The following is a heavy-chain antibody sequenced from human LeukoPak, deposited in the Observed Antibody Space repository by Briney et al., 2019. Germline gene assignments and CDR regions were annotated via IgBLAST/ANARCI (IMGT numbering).Heavy chain of an antibody. J-gene: IGHJ4*02. CDR3: AKGSDSSSWYYFDH. CDR1: GFTFDDYA. V-gene: IGHV3-9*01. Sequence: GRSLRLSCAASGFTFDDYAMHWVRQAPGRGLEWVSGFNWNSGSIGYADSVKGRFTISRDNAKNSLYLQMNSLRAEDTALYYCAKGSDSSSWYYFDHWGQGTLVTVSS. CDR2: FNWNSGSI. D-gene: IGHD6-13*01.